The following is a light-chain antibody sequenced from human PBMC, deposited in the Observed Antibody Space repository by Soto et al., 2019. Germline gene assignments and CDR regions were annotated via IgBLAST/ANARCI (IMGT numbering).Light chain of an antibody. CDR1: QSVSSY. CDR2: DAS. Sequence: EIVLTQSPATLSLSPGERATLYCRASQSVSSYLAWYQQKPRQAPMLLIYDASNRATGIPARFSGSGSGTDFSLTISSLEPEDFAVYYCQQRSNWPLTFGGGTKVEIK. V-gene: IGKV3-11*01. CDR3: QQRSNWPLT. J-gene: IGKJ4*01.